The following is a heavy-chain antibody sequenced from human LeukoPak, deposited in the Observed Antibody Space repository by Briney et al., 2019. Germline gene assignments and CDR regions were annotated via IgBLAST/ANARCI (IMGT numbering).Heavy chain of an antibody. J-gene: IGHJ4*02. D-gene: IGHD1-26*01. CDR2: ISSNGGST. CDR1: GFTFSSYA. Sequence: PGGSLRLXCAASGFTFSSYAMHWVRQAPGKGLEYVSAISSNGGSTYYANSVKGRFTISRDNSKYTLYLQMGSLRAEDMAVYYCARDEGRGGGSYLFDYWGQGTLVTDSS. CDR3: ARDEGRGGGSYLFDY. V-gene: IGHV3-64*01.